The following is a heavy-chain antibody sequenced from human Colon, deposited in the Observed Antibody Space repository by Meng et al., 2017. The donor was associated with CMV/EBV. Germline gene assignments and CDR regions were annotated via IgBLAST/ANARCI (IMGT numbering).Heavy chain of an antibody. Sequence: VSLVEAGGGVVQPGGSLRLSCVTSGFIFSHYSMQWVRQSPGKGLEWVAHIRFDGSQQFYVQSVQGRFTVSRHDPKNTLYLQMNDLRPEDTGVYYCATDHLWGMPNWGRGTLVTVSS. V-gene: IGHV3-30*02. D-gene: IGHD2-21*01. CDR1: GFIFSHYS. CDR3: ATDHLWGMPN. J-gene: IGHJ4*02. CDR2: IRFDGSQQ.